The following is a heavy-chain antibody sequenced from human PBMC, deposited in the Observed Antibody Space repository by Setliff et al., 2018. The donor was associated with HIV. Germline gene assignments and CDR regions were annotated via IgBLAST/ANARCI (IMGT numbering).Heavy chain of an antibody. V-gene: IGHV4-39*02. CDR1: GGSISNSNYY. J-gene: IGHJ2*01. CDR2: IYYIGTT. CDR3: ARLASTRDWYFDL. Sequence: KPSETLSLTCTVSGGSISNSNYYWGWIRQPPGKGLEWVGSIYYIGTTYYNPSLKSRVTTSIDTSKNDFSLKLTSVTAADTAMYYCARLASTRDWYFDLWGRGTLVTVSS.